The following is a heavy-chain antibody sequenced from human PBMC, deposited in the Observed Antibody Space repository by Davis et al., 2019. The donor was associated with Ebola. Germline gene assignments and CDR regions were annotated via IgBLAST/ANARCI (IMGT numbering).Heavy chain of an antibody. CDR1: GGSISSYY. CDR2: IYYSGST. J-gene: IGHJ4*02. V-gene: IGHV4-59*01. D-gene: IGHD3-22*01. Sequence: PSETLSLTCTVSGGSISSYYWSWIRQPPGKGLEWIGYIYYSGSTNYNPSLKSRVTISVDTSKNQFSLKLSSVTAADTAVYYCARVVYDSSGYYYQHYFDYWGQGTLVTVSS. CDR3: ARVVYDSSGYYYQHYFDY.